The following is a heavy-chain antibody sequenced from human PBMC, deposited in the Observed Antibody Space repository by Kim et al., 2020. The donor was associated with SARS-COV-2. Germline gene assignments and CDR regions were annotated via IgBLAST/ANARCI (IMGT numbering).Heavy chain of an antibody. CDR3: ARLASGGSSGGYGMDV. CDR1: GFTFSSYD. Sequence: GGSLKLSCAASGFTFSSYDMHWVRQATGKGLEWVSAIGTAGDTYYPGSVKGRFTISRENAKNSLYLQMNSLRAGDTAVYYCARLASGGSSGGYGMDVWGQGTTVTVSS. D-gene: IGHD6-19*01. CDR2: IGTAGDT. V-gene: IGHV3-13*04. J-gene: IGHJ6*02.